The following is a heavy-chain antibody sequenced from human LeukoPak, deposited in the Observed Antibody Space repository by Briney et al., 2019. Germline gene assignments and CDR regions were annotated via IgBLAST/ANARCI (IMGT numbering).Heavy chain of an antibody. J-gene: IGHJ1*01. CDR1: GFTFSSYG. CDR3: ATSAGATATKYFQH. V-gene: IGHV3-30*02. CDR2: IRYDGSNK. D-gene: IGHD1-26*01. Sequence: PGRSLRLSCAASGFTFSSYGMHWVRQAPGKGLEWVAFIRYDGSNKYYADSVKGRFTISRDNSKNTLYLQMNSLRAEDTAVYYCATSAGATATKYFQHWGQGTLVTVSS.